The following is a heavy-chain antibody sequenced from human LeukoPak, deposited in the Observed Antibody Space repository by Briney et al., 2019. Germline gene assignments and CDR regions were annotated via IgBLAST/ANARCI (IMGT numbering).Heavy chain of an antibody. J-gene: IGHJ4*02. D-gene: IGHD5-12*01. CDR1: GGSNSGYY. V-gene: IGHV4-59*07. CDR2: IYYSGSA. Sequence: PSDTLSLTCTVSGGSNSGYYWTWIRQPPGKGLEWIEYIYYSGSAYYNPSLKSRVAMSVDTSKNQFSLKLSSVSTADTAVYYCARAGGYSGYASNWGQGTLVTVSS. CDR3: ARAGGYSGYASN.